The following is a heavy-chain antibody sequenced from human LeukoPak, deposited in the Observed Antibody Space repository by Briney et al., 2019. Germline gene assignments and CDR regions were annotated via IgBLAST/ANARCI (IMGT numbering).Heavy chain of an antibody. V-gene: IGHV3-48*04. Sequence: SGGSLRLSCAASGFTLSSYAMHWVRQAPGKGLEWVAYISHDSGDTTYYADSVKGRFTISRDNAKNSLYLQMNSLRAEDTALYYCAKDSSGWYFDLWGRGTLVTVSS. D-gene: IGHD6-19*01. CDR1: GFTLSSYA. CDR3: AKDSSGWYFDL. CDR2: ISHDSGDTT. J-gene: IGHJ2*01.